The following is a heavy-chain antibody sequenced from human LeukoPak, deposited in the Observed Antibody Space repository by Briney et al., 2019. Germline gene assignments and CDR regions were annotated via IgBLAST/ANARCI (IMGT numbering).Heavy chain of an antibody. CDR1: GFTFSSYG. CDR3: AKDPVGYDFWSGVPAY. Sequence: LGGSLRLSCAASGFTFSSYGMHWVRQAPGKGLEWVAFIRYDGSNKYYADSVKGRFTISRDNSKNTLYLQMNSLRAEDTAVYYCAKDPVGYDFWSGVPAYWGQGTLVTVSS. D-gene: IGHD3-3*01. J-gene: IGHJ4*02. V-gene: IGHV3-30*02. CDR2: IRYDGSNK.